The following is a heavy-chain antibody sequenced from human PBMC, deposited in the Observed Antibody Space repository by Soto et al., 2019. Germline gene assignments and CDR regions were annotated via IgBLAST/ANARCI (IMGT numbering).Heavy chain of an antibody. V-gene: IGHV1-3*01. J-gene: IGHJ4*02. CDR2: INAGNGNR. Sequence: ASVKVSCKASGYTFTTYSIHWVRQAPGQRLEWMGWINAGNGNRKYSQKIQGRVTISSDTSASTVYMELSSLSSEDTAVYYCARSIAVAGFDSWGQGTLVTVSS. D-gene: IGHD6-19*01. CDR1: GYTFTTYS. CDR3: ARSIAVAGFDS.